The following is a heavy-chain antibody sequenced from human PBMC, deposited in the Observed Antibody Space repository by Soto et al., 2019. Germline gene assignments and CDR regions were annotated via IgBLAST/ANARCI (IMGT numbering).Heavy chain of an antibody. D-gene: IGHD6-13*01. J-gene: IGHJ3*02. CDR1: GYSFTKYW. CDR3: ASSIAAGPSDAFDI. Sequence: GESMNISCKGSGYSFTKYWIAWVRQMPGKGLEWMGIIYPGDSDTRYSPSFQGQVIISADKSIGTAYLQWSSLKASVTAMYYCASSIAAGPSDAFDIWGQGTMVIVSS. V-gene: IGHV5-51*01. CDR2: IYPGDSDT.